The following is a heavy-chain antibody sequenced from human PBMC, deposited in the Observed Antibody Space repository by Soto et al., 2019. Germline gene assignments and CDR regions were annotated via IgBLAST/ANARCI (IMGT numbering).Heavy chain of an antibody. J-gene: IGHJ4*02. CDR3: ARGRFSGYEYEYYFDY. Sequence: SETLSLTCAIYGGSFSGYYWSWIRQPPGKGLEWIGEINHSGSTNYNPSLKSRVTISVDTSKNQFSLKLSSVTAADTAVYYCARGRFSGYEYEYYFDYWGQG. V-gene: IGHV4-34*01. CDR2: INHSGST. D-gene: IGHD5-12*01. CDR1: GGSFSGYY.